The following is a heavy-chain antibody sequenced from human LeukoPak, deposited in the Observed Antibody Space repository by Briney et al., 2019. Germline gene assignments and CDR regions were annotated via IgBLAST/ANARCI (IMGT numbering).Heavy chain of an antibody. J-gene: IGHJ6*02. V-gene: IGHV1-8*01. CDR3: ARDGYCSSTSCYEGPAYYYGMDV. CDR2: MNPNSGNT. Sequence: GASVKVSCKASGYTFTSYDINWVRQATGQGLEWMGWMNPNSGNTGYAQKFQGRVTMTRNTSISTAYMELSSLRSDDTAVYYCARDGYCSSTSCYEGPAYYYGMDVWGQGTTVTVSS. D-gene: IGHD2-2*03. CDR1: GYTFTSYD.